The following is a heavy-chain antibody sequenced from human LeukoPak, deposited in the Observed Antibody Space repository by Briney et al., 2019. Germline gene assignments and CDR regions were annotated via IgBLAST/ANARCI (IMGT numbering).Heavy chain of an antibody. V-gene: IGHV3-66*01. CDR3: ARDGDYGDTYYFDY. D-gene: IGHD4-17*01. CDR2: IYSAGTT. CDR1: GFTVSGNY. Sequence: GGSLRLSCAVSGFTVSGNYMSWVRQAPGKGLEWVSIIYSAGTTHYAGSVKGRFTISRDNSKNTLYLQMNSLRVEDTAVYYCARDGDYGDTYYFDYWGQGTLVTVSS. J-gene: IGHJ4*02.